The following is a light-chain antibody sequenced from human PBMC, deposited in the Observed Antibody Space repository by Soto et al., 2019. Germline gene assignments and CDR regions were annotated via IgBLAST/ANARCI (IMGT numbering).Light chain of an antibody. CDR1: EILSTY. J-gene: IGKJ2*01. Sequence: EIVMTQSPATLSVSPGERVNLSCRASEILSTYLAWYQQKPGQAPRLLIYGASTKATGIPARFSGSGSATDFTLTISSLQSEDFAVYYCQSYNDWPFTFGQGTKLEI. V-gene: IGKV3-15*01. CDR2: GAS. CDR3: QSYNDWPFT.